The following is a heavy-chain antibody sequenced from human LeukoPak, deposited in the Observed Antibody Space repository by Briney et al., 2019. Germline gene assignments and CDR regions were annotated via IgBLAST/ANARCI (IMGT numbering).Heavy chain of an antibody. V-gene: IGHV1-18*01. CDR3: ARDSGMATIYFDY. CDR2: FSGYNGNT. J-gene: IGHJ4*02. D-gene: IGHD5-24*01. Sequence: ASVKVSCKASGYAFTSYAINWVRQAPGQGLEWMGWFSGYNGNTIHAQKFQGRVTITADKSTSTAYMELSSLRSEDTAVYYCARDSGMATIYFDYWGQGTLVTVSS. CDR1: GYAFTSYA.